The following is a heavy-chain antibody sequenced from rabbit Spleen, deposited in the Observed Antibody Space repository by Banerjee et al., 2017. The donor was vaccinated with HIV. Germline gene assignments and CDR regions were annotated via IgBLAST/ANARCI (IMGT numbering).Heavy chain of an antibody. V-gene: IGHV1S43*01. CDR3: ARNYVNAFDP. J-gene: IGHJ2*01. CDR2: INTTRGST. CDR1: GIDFSSYFY. Sequence: QRQLEESGGGLVKPGGTLTLTCKASGIDFSSYFYMCWVRQAPGKGLEVIACINTTRGSTWYASWVNGRFTISRSTSLNTVTLQMTSLTAADTATYFCARNYVNAFDPWGPGTLVTVS. D-gene: IGHD1-1*01.